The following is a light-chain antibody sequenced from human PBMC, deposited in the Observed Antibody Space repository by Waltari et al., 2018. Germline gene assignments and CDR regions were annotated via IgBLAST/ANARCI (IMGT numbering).Light chain of an antibody. CDR1: EHVRTA. CDR2: GAS. V-gene: IGKV3-20*01. CDR3: QHYVRLPVA. Sequence: EIVLTQSPGTLSLSPGERATLSCRASEHVRTALAWYQQKPGQAPRLLIFGASNRAIGIPDRFSGGGSGTDFSLTISRLEPEAVAVYFCQHYVRLPVAFGQGTKVDIK. J-gene: IGKJ1*01.